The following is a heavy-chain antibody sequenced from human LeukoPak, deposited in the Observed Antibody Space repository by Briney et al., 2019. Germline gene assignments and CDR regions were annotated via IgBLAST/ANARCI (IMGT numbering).Heavy chain of an antibody. CDR2: IYNSGST. Sequence: SETLSLTCSVAAGSISNYYWSWIRQPTGKALEWIGYIYNSGSTNYEPSLKSRLTISVDTSKNQFSLKLNSVTAADTAVYYCARHGGGYSFDYWGQGTLVTVSS. D-gene: IGHD5-24*01. J-gene: IGHJ4*02. CDR1: AGSISNYY. CDR3: ARHGGGYSFDY. V-gene: IGHV4-59*08.